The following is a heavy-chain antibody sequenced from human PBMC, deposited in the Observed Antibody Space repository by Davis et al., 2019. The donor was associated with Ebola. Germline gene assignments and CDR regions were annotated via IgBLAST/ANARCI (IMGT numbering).Heavy chain of an antibody. CDR3: AVAAPYHYGIEV. CDR2: FYSGGGT. CDR1: GFTVSSND. Sequence: GGSLRLSCAASGFTVSSNDLIWVRQAPGKGLEWVSVFYSGGGTFYADSVKGRFTISRDNFKNTLYFEMKSLRAEDTAIYYCAVAAPYHYGIEVWGQGTTVTVSS. J-gene: IGHJ6*02. V-gene: IGHV3-66*01. D-gene: IGHD6-13*01.